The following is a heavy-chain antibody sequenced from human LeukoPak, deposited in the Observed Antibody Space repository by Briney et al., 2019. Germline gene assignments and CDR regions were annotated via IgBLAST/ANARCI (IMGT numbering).Heavy chain of an antibody. V-gene: IGHV3-53*01. D-gene: IGHD6-13*01. CDR1: GFTVSSNY. CDR2: IYSGGST. CDR3: ARVGDSGSWYDYYYYYYGMDV. J-gene: IGHJ6*02. Sequence: GGSLRLSCAASGFTVSSNYMSWVRQAPGKGLEWVSVIYSGGSTYYADSVKGRFTISRDNSKNTLYLQMNSLRAEDTAVYYCARVGDSGSWYDYYYYYYGMDVWGQGTTVTVSS.